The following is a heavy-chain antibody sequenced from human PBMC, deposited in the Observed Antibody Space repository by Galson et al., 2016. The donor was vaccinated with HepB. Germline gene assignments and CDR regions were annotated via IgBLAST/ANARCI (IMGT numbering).Heavy chain of an antibody. CDR3: AKLSGLNVGRSD. CDR1: GFRFADHH. J-gene: IGHJ4*02. V-gene: IGHV1-69-2*01. CDR2: IDPETGAT. D-gene: IGHD3-10*01. Sequence: VKVSCKVSGFRFADHHMHWVKQAPGQGLEWMGRIDPETGATRYAEKFHGRVTITADASTDTTYMELRRLRSDDRAMYYCAKLSGLNVGRSDWGQGTLVTVSS.